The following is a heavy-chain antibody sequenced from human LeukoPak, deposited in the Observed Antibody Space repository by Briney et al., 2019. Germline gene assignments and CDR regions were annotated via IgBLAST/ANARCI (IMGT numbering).Heavy chain of an antibody. D-gene: IGHD3-9*01. CDR1: GGSISSYY. V-gene: IGHV4-4*07. CDR3: ARDHREDDYDILTGYYKGDAFDI. Sequence: SETLSLTCTVSGGSISSYYWSWIRQPAGKGLEWIGRIYTSGSTNYNPSLKSRVTISVDTSKNQFSLKLSSVTAADTAVYYCARDHREDDYDILTGYYKGDAFDIWGQGTMVTVSS. CDR2: IYTSGST. J-gene: IGHJ3*02.